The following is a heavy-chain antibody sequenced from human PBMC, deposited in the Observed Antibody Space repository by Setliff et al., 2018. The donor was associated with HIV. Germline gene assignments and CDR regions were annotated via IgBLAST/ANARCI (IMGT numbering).Heavy chain of an antibody. Sequence: LSLTCAVSGGPIRSSGYSWSWIRQPPGKGLEWIGYISQSGSTYYNPSLKSRVTISVDRSKNQFSLKLSSVTAADTAVYYCARGPYYYNSSGQISAEYFQHWGQGTLVTVSS. J-gene: IGHJ1*01. D-gene: IGHD3-22*01. CDR2: ISQSGST. CDR3: ARGPYYYNSSGQISAEYFQH. CDR1: GGPIRSSGYS. V-gene: IGHV4-30-2*01.